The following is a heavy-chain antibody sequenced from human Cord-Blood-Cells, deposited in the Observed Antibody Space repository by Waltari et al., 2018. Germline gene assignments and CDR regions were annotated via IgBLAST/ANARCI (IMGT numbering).Heavy chain of an antibody. V-gene: IGHV1-8*01. Sequence: QVQLVQSGAEVKKPGASVKVSCKASGYTFTSYDITRVPQSARQGVEGMGWMNPNSGNTGYAQKFQGKVTMTRNTSISTAYMELSSLRSEDTAVYYCARLYYDFWSGYYRGYFDLWGRGTLVTVSS. D-gene: IGHD3-3*01. J-gene: IGHJ2*01. CDR2: MNPNSGNT. CDR1: GYTFTSYD. CDR3: ARLYYDFWSGYYRGYFDL.